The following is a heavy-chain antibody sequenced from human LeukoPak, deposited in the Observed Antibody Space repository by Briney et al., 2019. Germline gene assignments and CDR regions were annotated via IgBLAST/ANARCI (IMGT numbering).Heavy chain of an antibody. V-gene: IGHV3-74*01. J-gene: IGHJ4*02. CDR2: INSDGSST. CDR3: ARGTGSYYSLGY. Sequence: GGSLRLSCAASGFTFSSFWMHWVRQAPGKGLVWVSRINSDGSSTSYADSVKGRFTISRDNAKNTLYLQMDSLRAEDTAMYYCARGTGSYYSLGYWGQGTLVTVSS. CDR1: GFTFSSFW. D-gene: IGHD1-26*01.